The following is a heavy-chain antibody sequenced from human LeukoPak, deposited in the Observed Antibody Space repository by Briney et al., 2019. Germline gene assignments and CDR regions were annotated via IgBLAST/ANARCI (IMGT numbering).Heavy chain of an antibody. CDR2: IHTSGSI. D-gene: IGHD1-1*01. V-gene: IGHV4-4*07. CDR3: ARRAYSAAYWKHFDY. J-gene: IGHJ4*02. CDR1: GGSISSYY. Sequence: PSETLSLTCTVSGGSISSYYWSWIRQPAGKGLEWIGRIHTSGSINYNPSLKSRVTMSVDTSKNQFSLKLNSVTAADTAVYFCARRAYSAAYWKHFDYWGQGTLVTVSS.